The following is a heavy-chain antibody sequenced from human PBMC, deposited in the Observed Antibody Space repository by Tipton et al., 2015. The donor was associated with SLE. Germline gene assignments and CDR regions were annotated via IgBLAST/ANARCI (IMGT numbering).Heavy chain of an antibody. J-gene: IGHJ5*02. D-gene: IGHD6-13*01. Sequence: SLRLSCAASGFTFDDYAMHWVRQAPGKGLEWVAFIRYDGSNKYYADSVKGRFTISRDNSKNTLYLQMNSLRAEDTAVYYCAKDHGARIAAAGINWFDPWGQGTLVTVSS. CDR3: AKDHGARIAAAGINWFDP. CDR1: GFTFDDYA. V-gene: IGHV3-30*02. CDR2: IRYDGSNK.